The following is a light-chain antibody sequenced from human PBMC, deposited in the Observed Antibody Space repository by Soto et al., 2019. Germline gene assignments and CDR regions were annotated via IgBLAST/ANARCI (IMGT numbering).Light chain of an antibody. J-gene: IGKJ3*01. V-gene: IGKV3-11*01. CDR1: QSVSRH. CDR2: DVS. CDR3: QQRSNWRGFT. Sequence: EIVLTQYPVTLSLSPGERASLSCRASQSVSRHLAWYQQKPGQAPRLLIYDVSNRATGIPTRFSGSGSGTDFTLTISSLEPEDLAVYYCQQRSNWRGFTFGPGTTVEIK.